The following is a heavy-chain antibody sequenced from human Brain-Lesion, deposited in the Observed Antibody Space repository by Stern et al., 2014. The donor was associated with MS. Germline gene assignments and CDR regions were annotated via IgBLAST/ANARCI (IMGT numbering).Heavy chain of an antibody. CDR2: FYYSGNP. CDR1: GDSLSSSTFY. Sequence: VQLVESGPGLVKPSDTLSLTCSVSGDSLSSSTFYWGWFRHPPGKGPGGIGSFYYSGNPYYPPSLKVRVTISVDTSKNQFSLRLTSVTAADTAVYYCARHQLGYGYAYLRYWGQGTLVTVSS. V-gene: IGHV4-39*01. D-gene: IGHD5-18*01. CDR3: ARHQLGYGYAYLRY. J-gene: IGHJ4*02.